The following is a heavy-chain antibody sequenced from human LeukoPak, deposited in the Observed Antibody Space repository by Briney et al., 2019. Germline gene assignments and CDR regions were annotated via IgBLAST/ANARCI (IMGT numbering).Heavy chain of an antibody. V-gene: IGHV4-59*12. Sequence: SETLSLTCTVSGGSISSYYWSWIRQPPGKGLEWIGYIYYSGSTNYNPSLKSRVTISVDTSKNQFSLKLSSVTAADTAVYYCARVRTGTDFDPWGQGTLVTVSS. CDR2: IYYSGST. CDR3: ARVRTGTDFDP. J-gene: IGHJ5*02. D-gene: IGHD1-14*01. CDR1: GGSISSYY.